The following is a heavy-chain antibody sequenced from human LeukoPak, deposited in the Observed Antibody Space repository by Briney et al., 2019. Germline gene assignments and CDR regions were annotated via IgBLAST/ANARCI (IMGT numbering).Heavy chain of an antibody. V-gene: IGHV3-21*01. CDR3: ARDRGRSSTNDNWFDP. CDR2: ISSSSSYI. J-gene: IGHJ5*02. CDR1: GFTFSSYS. Sequence: MTGGSLRLSCAASGFTFSSYSMNWVRQAPGKGLEWVSSISSSSSYIYYADPVKGRFTISRDNAKNSLYLQMNSLRAEDTAVYYCARDRGRSSTNDNWFDPWGQGTLVTVSS. D-gene: IGHD2-2*01.